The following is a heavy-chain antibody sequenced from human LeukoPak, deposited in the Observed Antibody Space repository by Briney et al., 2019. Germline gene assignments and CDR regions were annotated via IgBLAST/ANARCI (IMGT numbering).Heavy chain of an antibody. J-gene: IGHJ4*02. CDR2: INPSGDNT. Sequence: GASVKVSCKASGYTFTNNFMHWVRQAPGQGLEWMGIINPSGDNTWYAQKFQGRVTMTRDTSISTAYMELSRLRSDDTAVYYCARAGYCTNGVCAWSLDYWGQGTLVTVSS. CDR1: GYTFTNNF. V-gene: IGHV1-46*01. D-gene: IGHD2-8*01. CDR3: ARAGYCTNGVCAWSLDY.